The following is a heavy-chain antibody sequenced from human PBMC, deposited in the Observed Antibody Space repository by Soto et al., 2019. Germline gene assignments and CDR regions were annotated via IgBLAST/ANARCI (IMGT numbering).Heavy chain of an antibody. CDR1: GLTINTYS. V-gene: IGHV3-21*01. J-gene: IGHJ4*02. D-gene: IGHD3-22*01. CDR2: ISSSSSYI. CDR3: ARDLYYYGISGFNY. Sequence: EVPLEESGGGLVKPGGSLRLSCVASGLTINTYSMMWVRQAPGKGLEWVSSISSSSSYIYYADSVKGRFTISRDNAKNSLYLQMNSLRAEDTAVYYCARDLYYYGISGFNYWGQGTLVTVSS.